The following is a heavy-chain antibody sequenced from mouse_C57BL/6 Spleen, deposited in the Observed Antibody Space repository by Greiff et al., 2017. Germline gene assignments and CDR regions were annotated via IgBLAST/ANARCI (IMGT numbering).Heavy chain of an antibody. J-gene: IGHJ2*01. CDR3: ASSAVYYGRGYFDY. CDR2: ISSGSSTI. CDR1: GFTFSDYG. D-gene: IGHD1-1*01. Sequence: EVQLVESGGGLVKPGGSLKLSCAASGFTFSDYGMHWVRQAPEKGLEWVAYISSGSSTIYYAATVKGRFTTSRDNAKNTLFLQMSSLRSEDTAMYYCASSAVYYGRGYFDYWGQGTTLTVSS. V-gene: IGHV5-17*01.